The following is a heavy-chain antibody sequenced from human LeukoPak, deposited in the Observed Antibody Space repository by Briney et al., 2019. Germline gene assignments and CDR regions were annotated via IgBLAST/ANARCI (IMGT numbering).Heavy chain of an antibody. Sequence: GGSLRLSCAASGFTFSSYAMSWVRQAPGKGLEWVSAISGSGGSTYYADSVKGRFTISRDNSRNTLYLQMNSLRAEDTAVYYCAKVTYCSSTSCYFDYWGQGTLVTVSS. J-gene: IGHJ4*02. D-gene: IGHD2-2*01. CDR2: ISGSGGST. CDR1: GFTFSSYA. V-gene: IGHV3-23*01. CDR3: AKVTYCSSTSCYFDY.